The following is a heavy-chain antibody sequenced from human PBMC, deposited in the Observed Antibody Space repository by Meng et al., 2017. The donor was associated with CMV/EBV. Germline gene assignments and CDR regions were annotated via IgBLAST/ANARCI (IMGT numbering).Heavy chain of an antibody. D-gene: IGHD5-12*01. J-gene: IGHJ6*02. CDR1: GFTFDDYG. CDR2: INWNGGST. Sequence: GESLKISCAASGFTFDDYGMSWVRQAPGKGLEWVSGINWNGGSTGYADSVKGRFTISRDNAKNSLYLQMNSLRAEDTALYHCAGESVSGYDYYYYYGMDVWGQGTTVTVSS. V-gene: IGHV3-20*01. CDR3: AGESVSGYDYYYYYGMDV.